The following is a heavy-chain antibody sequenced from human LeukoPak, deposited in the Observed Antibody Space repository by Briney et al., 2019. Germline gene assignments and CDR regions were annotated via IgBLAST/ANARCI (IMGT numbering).Heavy chain of an antibody. CDR2: ISKDGSST. V-gene: IGHV3-74*01. D-gene: IGHD1-7*01. J-gene: IGHJ4*02. CDR3: ARGPYNWNYINFDY. CDR1: GFTFSSYW. Sequence: GGSLRLSCAASGFTFSSYWMHWVRQAPGKGLVWVSRISKDGSSTYYADSVKGRFTISRDNAKNTLYLQMNSLRAEDTAVYYCARGPYNWNYINFDYWGQGTLVTVSS.